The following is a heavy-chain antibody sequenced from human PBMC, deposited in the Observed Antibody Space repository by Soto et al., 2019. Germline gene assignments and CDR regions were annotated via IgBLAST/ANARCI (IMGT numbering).Heavy chain of an antibody. CDR3: AIWRFMRVRAVINNNMDV. CDR2: IYNSGST. D-gene: IGHD3-3*01. CDR1: GGSISSYY. V-gene: IGHV4-59*01. Sequence: SKPLSLTCTVSGGSISSYYWSWIRRPPGKGLEWIGYIYNSGSTHSNPSLQSRVTISVDTSKNQFSLKLSSVTAADTGIYYRAIWRFMRVRAVINNNMDVWGQWST. J-gene: IGHJ6*02.